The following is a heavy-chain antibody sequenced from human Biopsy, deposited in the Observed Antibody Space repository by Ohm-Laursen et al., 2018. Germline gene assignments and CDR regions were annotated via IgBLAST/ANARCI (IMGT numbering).Heavy chain of an antibody. CDR2: INAKTGAT. D-gene: IGHD3-22*01. CDR1: GYTFTGYH. J-gene: IGHJ5*02. CDR3: TRGGYYYDSLAYYYWFDP. V-gene: IGHV1-2*02. Sequence: ASVKASCKASGYTFTGYHVHWVRQAPGQGLEWMGWINAKTGATNYAQKFQGRVTMTRDTSISTAYVDLSSLRSDDTAVYYCTRGGYYYDSLAYYYWFDPWGQGTLVTVSS.